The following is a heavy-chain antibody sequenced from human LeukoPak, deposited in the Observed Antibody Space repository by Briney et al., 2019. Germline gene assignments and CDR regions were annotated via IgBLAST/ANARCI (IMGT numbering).Heavy chain of an antibody. J-gene: IGHJ6*02. CDR3: AREIVSSYYYNGMDV. Sequence: SETLSLTCTVSGGSISNTDSYWNWIRQPPGKGLEWIGFISYSGNTYSTPSLESRLTISIDTAKNQFFLSLSSVTAADTAVYFCAREIVSSYYYNGMDVWGQGTTVTVSS. CDR2: ISYSGNT. V-gene: IGHV4-30-4*01. D-gene: IGHD5/OR15-5a*01. CDR1: GGSISNTDSY.